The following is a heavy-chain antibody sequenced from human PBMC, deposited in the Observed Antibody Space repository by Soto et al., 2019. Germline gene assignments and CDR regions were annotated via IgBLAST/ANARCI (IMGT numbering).Heavy chain of an antibody. CDR3: ARDLKPAWGAVAGITGRGMDV. D-gene: IGHD6-19*01. CDR2: INAGNGNT. CDR1: GYTFTSYA. Sequence: QVQLVQSGAEVKKPGASVKVSCKASGYTFTSYAMHWVRQAPGQRLEWMGWINAGNGNTKYSQKFQGRVTITRDTSASTAYMELSSLRSEDTAVYYCARDLKPAWGAVAGITGRGMDVWGQGTTVTVSS. J-gene: IGHJ6*02. V-gene: IGHV1-3*01.